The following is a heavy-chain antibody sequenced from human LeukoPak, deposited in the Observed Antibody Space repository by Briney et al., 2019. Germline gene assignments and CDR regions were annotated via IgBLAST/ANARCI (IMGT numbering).Heavy chain of an antibody. Sequence: GGSLRLSCAASGFTFSDYYMSWIRQAPGKGLEWVSYISSSGSTIYYADSVKGRFTISRDNSKNTLYLQMNSLRAEDTAVYYCAKDRAYCSSTSCYLNWFDPWGQGTLVTVSS. CDR3: AKDRAYCSSTSCYLNWFDP. CDR1: GFTFSDYY. J-gene: IGHJ5*02. V-gene: IGHV3-11*01. D-gene: IGHD2-2*01. CDR2: ISSSGSTI.